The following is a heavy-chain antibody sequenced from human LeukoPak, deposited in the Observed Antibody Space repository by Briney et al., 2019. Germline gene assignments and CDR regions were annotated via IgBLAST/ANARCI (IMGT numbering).Heavy chain of an antibody. CDR2: IYYSGST. D-gene: IGHD2-2*01. J-gene: IGHJ3*01. CDR3: ARGYCSTTNCYLDAFDL. V-gene: IGHV4-31*03. Sequence: SETLSLTCTVSGGSISSGGYYWSWIRQHPVKGLEWIGHIYYSGSTYNNPSLKSRITISIDTSKNQFSLKLSSVTAADTAVYYCARGYCSTTNCYLDAFDLWGQGTMVTVSS. CDR1: GGSISSGGYY.